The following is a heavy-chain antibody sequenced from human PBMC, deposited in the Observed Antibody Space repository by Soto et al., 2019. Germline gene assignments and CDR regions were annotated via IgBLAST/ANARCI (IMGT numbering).Heavy chain of an antibody. Sequence: SVKVSCKASGGTFSSYAISWVRQAPGQGLEWMGGIIPIFGTANYAQKFQGRVTITADESTSTAYMELSSLRSEDTAVYYCAREGERGYSGYEKYYYYYGMAVWGQGTTVTVSS. D-gene: IGHD5-12*01. CDR1: GGTFSSYA. CDR2: IIPIFGTA. J-gene: IGHJ6*02. CDR3: AREGERGYSGYEKYYYYYGMAV. V-gene: IGHV1-69*13.